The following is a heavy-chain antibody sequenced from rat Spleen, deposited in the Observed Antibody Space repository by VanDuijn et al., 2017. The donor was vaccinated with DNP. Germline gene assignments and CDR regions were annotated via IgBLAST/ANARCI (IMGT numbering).Heavy chain of an antibody. CDR3: TTLNSGTYDS. V-gene: IGHV5-20*01. D-gene: IGHD1-3*01. CDR1: GFTFSDYY. Sequence: EVQLVESGGGLVQPGRSLKLSCAASGFTFSDYYMAWVRQPPTKGLEWVASISYDGGNTYYRDYVKGRFTISRDNAKSSLYLHMDSLRSEDTATYYCTTLNSGTYDSWGQGVMVTVSS. J-gene: IGHJ2*01. CDR2: ISYDGGNT.